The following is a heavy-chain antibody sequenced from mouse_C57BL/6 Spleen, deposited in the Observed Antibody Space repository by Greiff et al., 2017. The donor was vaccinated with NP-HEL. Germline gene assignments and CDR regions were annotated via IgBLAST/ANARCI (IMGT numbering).Heavy chain of an antibody. V-gene: IGHV1-54*01. CDR3: ARSYYYGSPAWFAY. J-gene: IGHJ3*01. Sequence: VKLMESGAELVRPGTSVKVSCKASGYAFTNYLIEWVKQRPGQGLEWIGVINPGSGGTNYNEKFKGKATLTADKSSSTAYMQLSSLTSEDSAVYFCARSYYYGSPAWFAYWGQGTLVTVSA. D-gene: IGHD1-1*01. CDR1: GYAFTNYL. CDR2: INPGSGGT.